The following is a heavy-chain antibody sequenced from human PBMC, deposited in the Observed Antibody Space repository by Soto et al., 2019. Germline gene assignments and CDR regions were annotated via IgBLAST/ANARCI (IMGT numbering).Heavy chain of an antibody. CDR3: AWSYSSSPPPPNDY. CDR2: ITSSSTYI. V-gene: IGHV3-21*01. CDR1: GFSLSSYT. J-gene: IGHJ4*02. D-gene: IGHD6-6*01. Sequence: GGSLRLSCAASGFSLSSYTMNWVRQAPGKGLEWVSSITSSSTYIYNADSVKGRFTISRDNAKNSLYLQMNSLRVEDTAVYYCAWSYSSSPPPPNDYRSQRTLDPVSS.